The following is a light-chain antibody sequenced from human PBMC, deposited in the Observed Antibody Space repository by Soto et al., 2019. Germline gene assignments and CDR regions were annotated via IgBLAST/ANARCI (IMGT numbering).Light chain of an antibody. CDR1: QSISSY. V-gene: IGKV1-39*01. Sequence: DIQMTQSPSSLSASLGAKATIPCGASQSISSYLNWYQQKTGKAPKILIYAESSLQSGVPSRLSGSGSGTQLNLTNSRLQPDDFATYYCQKYETFSGTCGPGTKVDIK. CDR3: QKYETFSGT. J-gene: IGKJ1*01. CDR2: AES.